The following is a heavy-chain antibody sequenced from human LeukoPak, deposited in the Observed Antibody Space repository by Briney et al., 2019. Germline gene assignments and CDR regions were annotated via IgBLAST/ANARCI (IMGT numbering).Heavy chain of an antibody. Sequence: SETLSLTCEVSGGSFNDYYWSWIRQAPGKVLEWIGEIRHSGSTNYNPSLKSRVTISVDTSKNQFYLKLSSVTAEDTAVYYCARPSSSYAFYPWGQGTLVTVSS. CDR2: IRHSGST. CDR1: GGSFNDYY. CDR3: ARPSSSYAFYP. J-gene: IGHJ5*02. V-gene: IGHV4-34*01. D-gene: IGHD6-13*01.